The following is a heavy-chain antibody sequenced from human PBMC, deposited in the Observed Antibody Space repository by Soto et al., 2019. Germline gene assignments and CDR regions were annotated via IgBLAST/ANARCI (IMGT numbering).Heavy chain of an antibody. D-gene: IGHD6-13*01. CDR3: AKSMAAPGSLDY. CDR1: GFIFSIYG. CDR2: ISYDVSNK. Sequence: GSLRLSCTASGFIFSIYGMHWVRQAPGKGLEWVAVISYDVSNKYYADYVKGRFTISRDNSKNTLYLHMNSLRAEDTAVYYCAKSMAAPGSLDYWGQGTLVTVSS. V-gene: IGHV3-30*18. J-gene: IGHJ4*02.